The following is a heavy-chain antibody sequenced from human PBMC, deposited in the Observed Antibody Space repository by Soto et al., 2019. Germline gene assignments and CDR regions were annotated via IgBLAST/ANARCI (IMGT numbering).Heavy chain of an antibody. V-gene: IGHV1-69*13. D-gene: IGHD3-16*02. CDR3: ARQFEVISYYYYGMDV. Sequence: SVKVSCKASGGTFSSYAISWVRQAPGQGLEWMGGIIPIFGTANYAQKFQGRVTITADESTSTAYMEVSSLRSEDTAVYYCARQFEVISYYYYGMDVWGQGTTVTGSS. CDR1: GGTFSSYA. CDR2: IIPIFGTA. J-gene: IGHJ6*02.